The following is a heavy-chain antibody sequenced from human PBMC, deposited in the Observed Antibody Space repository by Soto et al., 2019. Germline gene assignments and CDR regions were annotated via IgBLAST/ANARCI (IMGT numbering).Heavy chain of an antibody. J-gene: IGHJ6*02. CDR2: INHSGST. CDR3: AIRYSGGPEAWGYYYGMDV. CDR1: GGSFSGYY. V-gene: IGHV4-34*01. Sequence: QVQLQQWGAGLLKPSETLSLTCAVYGGSFSGYYWSWIRQPPGKGLEWIGEINHSGSTNNNPSLKSPVTISVDTSKNQFSLKLSSVTAADTAVYYWAIRYSGGPEAWGYYYGMDVWGQGTTVTVSS. D-gene: IGHD1-26*01.